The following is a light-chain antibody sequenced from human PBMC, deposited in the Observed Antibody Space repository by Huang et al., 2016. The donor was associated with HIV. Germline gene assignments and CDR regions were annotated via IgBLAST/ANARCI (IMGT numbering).Light chain of an antibody. Sequence: DVVMTQSPLSLPVILGQPASISCRSSRRLEHSDGNTYLNGFQQRPGQTPRRLIYKVSNQDSGVPDRFIGSGSDTDFTRKISRGEAEDVGLYYCMQGTHWPPITFGQGTRLEIK. J-gene: IGKJ5*01. V-gene: IGKV2-30*02. CDR2: KVS. CDR3: MQGTHWPPIT. CDR1: RRLEHSDGNTY.